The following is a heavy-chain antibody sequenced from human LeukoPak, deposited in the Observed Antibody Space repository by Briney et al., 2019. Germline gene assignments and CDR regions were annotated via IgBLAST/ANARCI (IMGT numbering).Heavy chain of an antibody. Sequence: ASVKVSCKASGYTFTGYYMHWVRQAPGQGLGWMGWINPNSGGTNYAQKFQGRVTMTRDTSISTAYMELSRLRSDDTAVYYCARVLYDSSGYYDYWGQGTLVTVSS. J-gene: IGHJ4*02. CDR3: ARVLYDSSGYYDY. CDR1: GYTFTGYY. V-gene: IGHV1-2*02. D-gene: IGHD3-22*01. CDR2: INPNSGGT.